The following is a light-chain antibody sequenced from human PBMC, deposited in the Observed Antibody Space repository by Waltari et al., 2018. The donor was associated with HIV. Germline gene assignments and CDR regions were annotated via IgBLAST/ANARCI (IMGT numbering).Light chain of an antibody. J-gene: IGLJ2*01. CDR2: RNN. V-gene: IGLV1-47*01. CDR3: AAWDDSLSGPRV. CDR1: SSNNGSNY. Sequence: QSVLTQPPSASGTPGQRVTISCSGSSSNNGSNYVYWYQQLPGTAPKLLIYRNNQRPSGVPDRFSGSKSGTSASLAISGLRSEDEADYYCAAWDDSLSGPRVFGGGTKVTVL.